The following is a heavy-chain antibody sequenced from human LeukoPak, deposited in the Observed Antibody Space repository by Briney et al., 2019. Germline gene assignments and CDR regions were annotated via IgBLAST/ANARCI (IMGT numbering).Heavy chain of an antibody. D-gene: IGHD3-10*01. V-gene: IGHV3-23*01. CDR1: GFTFSSYA. Sequence: GGSLRLSCAASGFTFSSYAMSWVRQVPGKGLEWVSVISGSGDNTYYADSVKGRFTISRDNSKNTLYLQMNSLRAEDTAVYYCAKAGVLLWFGESALVYWGQGTLVTVSS. CDR2: ISGSGDNT. J-gene: IGHJ4*02. CDR3: AKAGVLLWFGESALVY.